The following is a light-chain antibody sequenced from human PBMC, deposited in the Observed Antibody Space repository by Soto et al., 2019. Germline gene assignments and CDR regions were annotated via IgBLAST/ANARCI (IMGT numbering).Light chain of an antibody. Sequence: DIQMTQSPSSLSASVGDRVTITCRASQGISNYLAWYQQKPGKAPKLLIYKASSLESGVPSRFSGSGSGTEFTLIISGLQPDDSATYYCQQYTNTNNPWMFGQGTKVDIK. CDR3: QQYTNTNNPWM. CDR2: KAS. V-gene: IGKV1-5*03. J-gene: IGKJ1*01. CDR1: QGISNY.